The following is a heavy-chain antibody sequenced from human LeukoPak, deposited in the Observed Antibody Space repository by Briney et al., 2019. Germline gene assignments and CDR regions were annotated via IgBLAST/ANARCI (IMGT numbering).Heavy chain of an antibody. Sequence: SQTLSLTCTVSGGSISSGSYYWSWIRQPAGKGLEWIGRIYTSGSTNYNPSLKSRVTISVDTSRNQFSLKLSSVTAADTAVYYCARGPRGEYYFDYWGQGTLVTVSS. J-gene: IGHJ4*02. D-gene: IGHD3-10*01. V-gene: IGHV4-61*02. CDR2: IYTSGST. CDR1: GGSISSGSYY. CDR3: ARGPRGEYYFDY.